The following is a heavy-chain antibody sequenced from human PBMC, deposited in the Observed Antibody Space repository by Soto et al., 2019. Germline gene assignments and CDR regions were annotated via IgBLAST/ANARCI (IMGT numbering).Heavy chain of an antibody. CDR1: GGSVSSGSYY. D-gene: IGHD5-18*01. Sequence: KTSETLSLTCTVSGGSVSSGSYYWSWIRQPPGKGLEWIGYIYYTGSTSYNPSLKSRVTISLDTSKNQFSLKLSSVTAADTAVYFCARASEYTSGHHRFDYWGQGTLVTVSS. V-gene: IGHV4-61*01. CDR2: IYYTGST. CDR3: ARASEYTSGHHRFDY. J-gene: IGHJ4*02.